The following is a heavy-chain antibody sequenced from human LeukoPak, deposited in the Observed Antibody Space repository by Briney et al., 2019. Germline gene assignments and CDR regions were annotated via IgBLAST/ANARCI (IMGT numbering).Heavy chain of an antibody. D-gene: IGHD3-3*01. Sequence: GGSLRLSCAASGFTFSSYAMHWVRQAPGKGLEWVSGISWNSGSIGYADSVKGRFTISRDNAENSLYLQMNSLRAEDTALYYCAKGYDFWSGTHGYYFDYWGQGTLVTVSS. J-gene: IGHJ4*02. CDR1: GFTFSSYA. CDR2: ISWNSGSI. CDR3: AKGYDFWSGTHGYYFDY. V-gene: IGHV3-9*01.